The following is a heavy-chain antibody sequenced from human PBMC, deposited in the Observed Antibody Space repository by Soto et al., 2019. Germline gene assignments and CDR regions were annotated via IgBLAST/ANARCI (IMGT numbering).Heavy chain of an antibody. V-gene: IGHV3-74*01. Sequence: GGSLRLSCTASGFTFSAYWMRWVRQAPGKGLVWVSRINGDGSITDYAASVKGRFTISRDNARNTLYLQINSLRVEDTAVYHCAIDVWVPDYWGQGTLVTVSS. CDR2: INGDGSIT. CDR1: GFTFSAYW. D-gene: IGHD3-16*01. CDR3: AIDVWVPDY. J-gene: IGHJ4*02.